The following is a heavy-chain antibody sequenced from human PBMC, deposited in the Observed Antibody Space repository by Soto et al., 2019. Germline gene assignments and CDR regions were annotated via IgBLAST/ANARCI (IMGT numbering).Heavy chain of an antibody. J-gene: IGHJ5*02. CDR3: ARVGPYYYDSRGDLNWFDP. D-gene: IGHD3-22*01. CDR1: GGTFSSYA. V-gene: IGHV1-69*01. CDR2: IIPIFGTA. Sequence: QVQLVQSGAEVKKPGSSVKVSCKASGGTFSSYAISWVRQAPGQGLEWMGGIIPIFGTANYAQKFQGRVTITADESTSTAYMELSSLRSEDTAVYYCARVGPYYYDSRGDLNWFDPWGQGTLVTVSS.